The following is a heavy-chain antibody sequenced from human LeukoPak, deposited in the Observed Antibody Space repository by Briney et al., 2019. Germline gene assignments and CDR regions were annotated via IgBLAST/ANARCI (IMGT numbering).Heavy chain of an antibody. J-gene: IGHJ4*02. V-gene: IGHV3-21*01. CDR3: ASRSTIVGATLGY. D-gene: IGHD1-26*01. Sequence: GGSLRLSCAASGFTFSSYSMNWVRQAPGKGLEWVSSISSSSSYIYYADSVKGRFTISRDNAKNSLYLPMHSLTSEHTPVYYCASRSTIVGATLGYWGQGTLVTVSS. CDR1: GFTFSSYS. CDR2: ISSSSSYI.